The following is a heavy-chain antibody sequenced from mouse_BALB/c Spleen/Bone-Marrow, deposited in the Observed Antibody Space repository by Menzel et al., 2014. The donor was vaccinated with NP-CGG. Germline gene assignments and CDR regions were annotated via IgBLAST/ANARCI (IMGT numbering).Heavy chain of an antibody. CDR3: GRLHYCGYVAY. Sequence: EVKLVESGGGLVQPGGSLKLSCAASGFDLSRFWMTWVRQAPGKGLEWIGEINPDSITINYTPSLKNKFIISRDNAKNTLYLQMGKVRSEDTALYYCGRLHYCGYVAYWGQGTSVTVSS. V-gene: IGHV4-1*02. J-gene: IGHJ4*01. D-gene: IGHD1-2*01. CDR1: GFDLSRFW. CDR2: INPDSITI.